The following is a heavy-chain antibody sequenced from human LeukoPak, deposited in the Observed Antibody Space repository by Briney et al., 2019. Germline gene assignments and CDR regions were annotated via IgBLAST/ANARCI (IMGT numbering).Heavy chain of an antibody. CDR2: FDPEDGEA. CDR1: GYTLTELS. Sequence: ASVKVSCKVSGYTLTELSMHWVRQAPGKGLERMGGFDPEDGEAIYAQKFQGRVTMTEDTSTDTAYMELSSLRSEDTAVYYCATSPLAAMIAAAPESWGQGTLVTVSS. J-gene: IGHJ4*02. D-gene: IGHD3-22*01. CDR3: ATSPLAAMIAAAPES. V-gene: IGHV1-24*01.